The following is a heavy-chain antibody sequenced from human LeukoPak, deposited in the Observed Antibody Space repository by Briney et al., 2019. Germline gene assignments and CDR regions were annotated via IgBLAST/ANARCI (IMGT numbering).Heavy chain of an antibody. D-gene: IGHD5-18*01. CDR1: GYTFTGYY. CDR3: AKNVYGYGGSFDY. J-gene: IGHJ4*02. V-gene: IGHV1-2*06. Sequence: ASVKVSCKASGYTFTGYYMHWVRQAPGQGLEWMGRINPNSGGTNYAQKFQGRVTMTRDTSISTAYMELSRPRSDDTAVYYCAKNVYGYGGSFDYWGQGTLVTVSS. CDR2: INPNSGGT.